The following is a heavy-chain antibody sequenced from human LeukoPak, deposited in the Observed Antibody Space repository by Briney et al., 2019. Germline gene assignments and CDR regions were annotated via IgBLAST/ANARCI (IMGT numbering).Heavy chain of an antibody. D-gene: IGHD4-17*01. Sequence: GESLKISCKGSGYSFTSYWIGWVRQMPGKGLEWMGIIYPGDSDTRYSPSFQGQVTISADKSISTAYLQWSSLKASDTAMYYCARQYYYGDYPNSRWFDPWGQGTLVTVSS. J-gene: IGHJ5*02. CDR1: GYSFTSYW. V-gene: IGHV5-51*01. CDR2: IYPGDSDT. CDR3: ARQYYYGDYPNSRWFDP.